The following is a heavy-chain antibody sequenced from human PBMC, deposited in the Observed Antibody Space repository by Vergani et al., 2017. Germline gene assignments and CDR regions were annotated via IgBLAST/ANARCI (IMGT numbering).Heavy chain of an antibody. J-gene: IGHJ4*02. CDR3: ARWYYEGMPFDY. CDR1: GYTFTSYS. CDR2: ISPYTGST. Sequence: QVQLVQSGADLRKPGASVKVSCKASGYTFTSYSFNWVRQAPGQGLEWMGWISPYTGSTKYAEKFQDRLTMTTDTSTGTAYMELRSLRSDDTAVYYCARWYYEGMPFDYWGQGTLVAVSS. V-gene: IGHV1-18*01. D-gene: IGHD3-16*01.